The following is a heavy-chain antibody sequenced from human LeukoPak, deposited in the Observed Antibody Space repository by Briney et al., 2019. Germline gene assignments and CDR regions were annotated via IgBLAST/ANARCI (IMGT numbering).Heavy chain of an antibody. V-gene: IGHV4-4*07. D-gene: IGHD6-19*01. Sequence: SETLSLTCSVSGGFISSYHWSWIRQYAGKELEWIGRIYTSGGTNYNPSLKSRVTMSVDTSKNQFSLKLSSVTAADTAMYYCARLIGDIAVSGTSWFDPWGQGALVTVSS. CDR1: GGFISSYH. CDR2: IYTSGGT. J-gene: IGHJ5*02. CDR3: ARLIGDIAVSGTSWFDP.